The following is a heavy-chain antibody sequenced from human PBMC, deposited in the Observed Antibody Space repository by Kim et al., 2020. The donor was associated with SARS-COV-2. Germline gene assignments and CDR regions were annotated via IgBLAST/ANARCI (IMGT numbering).Heavy chain of an antibody. Sequence: SETLSLTCTVSGGSISSSSYYWGWIRQPPGKGLEWIGSIYYSGSTYYNPSLKSRVTISVDTSKNQFSLKLSSVTAADTAVYYCASLKGGPAAFGGVDYWGQGTLVTVSS. J-gene: IGHJ4*02. CDR2: IYYSGST. V-gene: IGHV4-39*01. CDR3: ASLKGGPAAFGGVDY. D-gene: IGHD3-16*01. CDR1: GGSISSSSYY.